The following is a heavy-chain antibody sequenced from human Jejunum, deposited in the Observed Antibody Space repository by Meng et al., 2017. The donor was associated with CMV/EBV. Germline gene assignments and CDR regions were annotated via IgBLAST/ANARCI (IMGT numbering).Heavy chain of an antibody. J-gene: IGHJ4*02. D-gene: IGHD6-13*01. CDR2: ISSGAGII. Sequence: FPFRSYEMNWVRQGPGKGLEWVSYISSGAGIINYADSMKGRFTISRDNSENALYLQMNSLRVEDTAVYYCVRASGKSSRWYSLLDYWGQGTRVTVSS. V-gene: IGHV3-48*03. CDR1: FPFRSYE. CDR3: VRASGKSSRWYSLLDY.